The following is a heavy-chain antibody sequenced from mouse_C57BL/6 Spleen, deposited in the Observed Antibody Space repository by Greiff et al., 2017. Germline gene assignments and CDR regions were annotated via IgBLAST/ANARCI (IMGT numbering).Heavy chain of an antibody. Sequence: VQLQQSDAELVKPGASVKISCKVSGYTFTDYTIHWMKQRPEQGLEWIGYLYPRDGSTKYNEKFKGKATLTADKSSSTAYMQLNSLTSEDSAVYFCARGYYGSSSFAYWGQGTLVTVSA. CDR3: ARGYYGSSSFAY. CDR2: LYPRDGST. CDR1: GYTFTDYT. D-gene: IGHD1-1*01. J-gene: IGHJ3*01. V-gene: IGHV1-78*01.